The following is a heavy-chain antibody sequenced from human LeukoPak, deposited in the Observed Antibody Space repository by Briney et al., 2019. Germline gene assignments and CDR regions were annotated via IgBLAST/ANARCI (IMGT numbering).Heavy chain of an antibody. CDR2: SNHSGST. Sequence: SETLSLTCAVDGGSFSGYYWSLIRQPPGKGLEWIGESNHSGSTNYNPSLKSRVTISVDTSKNQFSLKLSSVTAADTAVYYCARALLIGYYYDSSGYCDYWGQGTLVTVSS. CDR1: GGSFSGYY. J-gene: IGHJ4*02. V-gene: IGHV4-34*01. D-gene: IGHD3-22*01. CDR3: ARALLIGYYYDSSGYCDY.